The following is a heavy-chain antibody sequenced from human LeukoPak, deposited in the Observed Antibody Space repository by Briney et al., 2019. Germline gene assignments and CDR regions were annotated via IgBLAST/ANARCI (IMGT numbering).Heavy chain of an antibody. CDR1: GGSISSYY. V-gene: IGHV4-59*12. D-gene: IGHD5-18*01. J-gene: IGHJ3*02. CDR2: IYYSGST. CDR3: ARYRYIYGGDHDAFDI. Sequence: PSETLSLTCTVSGGSISSYYWSWIRQPPGKGLEWIGYIYYSGSTNYNPSLKSRVTISVDTSKNQFSLQLSSVTAADTAVYYCARYRYIYGGDHDAFDIWGQGTMVTVSS.